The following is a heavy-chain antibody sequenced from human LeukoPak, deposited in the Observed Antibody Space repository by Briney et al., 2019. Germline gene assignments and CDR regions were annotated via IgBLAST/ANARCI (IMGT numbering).Heavy chain of an antibody. V-gene: IGHV3-30-3*01. CDR1: GFTFSSYA. CDR3: ARDSGSSSWRLDY. CDR2: ISYDGSNK. Sequence: GRSLRLSCAASGFTFSSYAMHWVRQAPGKGLEWVAVISYDGSNKYYADSVKGRLTISRDNSKNTLYLQMNSLRAEDTAVYYCARDSGSSSWRLDYWGQGTLVTVSS. D-gene: IGHD6-13*01. J-gene: IGHJ4*02.